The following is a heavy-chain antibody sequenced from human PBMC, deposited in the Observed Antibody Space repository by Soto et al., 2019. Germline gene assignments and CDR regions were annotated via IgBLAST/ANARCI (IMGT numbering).Heavy chain of an antibody. Sequence: SETLSLTCAFYGGSFDDFYWSWVRRSPGKGLEWIGEISHDGGTNYSPSLASRISISADTSKNQFSLHLKSVTAADTGLYYCARGQLVWYGDLTPYYRDMDVWGQGTTVTVSS. CDR3: ARGQLVWYGDLTPYYRDMDV. D-gene: IGHD3-10*01. V-gene: IGHV4-34*01. CDR2: ISHDGGT. J-gene: IGHJ6*02. CDR1: GGSFDDFY.